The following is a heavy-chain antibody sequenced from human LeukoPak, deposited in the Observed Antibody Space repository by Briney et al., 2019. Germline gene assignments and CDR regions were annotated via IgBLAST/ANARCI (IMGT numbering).Heavy chain of an antibody. CDR2: IYYSGST. J-gene: IGHJ4*02. V-gene: IGHV4-39*01. Sequence: SETLSLTCTVSGGSISSSSYSWGWIRQPPGKGLEWIGSIYYSGSTYYNPSLKSRVTISVDTSKNQFSLKLSSVTAADTAVYYCARPRGDWNYPSSAGEIDYWGQGTLVTVSS. D-gene: IGHD1-7*01. CDR1: GGSISSSSYS. CDR3: ARPRGDWNYPSSAGEIDY.